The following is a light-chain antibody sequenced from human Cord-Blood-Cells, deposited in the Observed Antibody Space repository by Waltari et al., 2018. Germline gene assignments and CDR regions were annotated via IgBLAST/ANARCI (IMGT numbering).Light chain of an antibody. CDR1: QRVSSN. V-gene: IGKV3-15*01. CDR2: GAS. Sequence: EIVMTQPPATLSVSPGERDTLSCRASQRVSSNLAWYQQKPGQAPRLLIYGASTRATGIPARFSGSGSGTEFTLTISSLQSEDFAVYYCQQYNNWPWTFGQGTKVEIK. CDR3: QQYNNWPWT. J-gene: IGKJ1*01.